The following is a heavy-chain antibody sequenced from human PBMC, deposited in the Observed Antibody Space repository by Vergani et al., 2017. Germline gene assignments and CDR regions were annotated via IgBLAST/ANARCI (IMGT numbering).Heavy chain of an antibody. Sequence: QVQLVQSGAEVKKPGASVKVSCKASGYTFTSYGISWVRQAPGQGREWMGWISAYNGNTNYAQKLQGRVTMTTDTSTSTAYMELRSLRSDDTAVYYCAGMKKGAPMISYYYGMDVWGQGTTVTVSS. D-gene: IGHD3-16*01. V-gene: IGHV1-18*01. CDR3: AGMKKGAPMISYYYGMDV. CDR1: GYTFTSYG. CDR2: ISAYNGNT. J-gene: IGHJ6*02.